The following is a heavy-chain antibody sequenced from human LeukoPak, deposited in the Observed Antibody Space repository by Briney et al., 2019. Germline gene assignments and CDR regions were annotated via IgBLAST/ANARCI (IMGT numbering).Heavy chain of an antibody. CDR3: ARGNNWNDLSADY. V-gene: IGHV4-4*07. Sequence: SETLSLTCTVSGGSISSYYWSWIRQPPGKGLEWIGRIYTSGSTNYNPSLKSRVTMSVDTSKNQFSLKLSSVTAADTAVYYCARGNNWNDLSADYWGQGTLVTVSS. CDR2: IYTSGST. J-gene: IGHJ4*02. CDR1: GGSISSYY. D-gene: IGHD1-20*01.